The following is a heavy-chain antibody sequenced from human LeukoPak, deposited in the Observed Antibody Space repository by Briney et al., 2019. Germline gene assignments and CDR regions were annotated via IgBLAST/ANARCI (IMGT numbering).Heavy chain of an antibody. J-gene: IGHJ5*02. CDR1: GFTFSSYA. Sequence: GGSLRLSCAASGFTFSSYAMNWVRQAPGKGLKWISVISDSGGSTHYADSVKGRFTISRDNSKNTLYLQMNSLRAEDTAVYYCAKVTFEGVDPWGQGTLVTVSS. V-gene: IGHV3-23*01. CDR3: AKVTFEGVDP. CDR2: ISDSGGST. D-gene: IGHD2/OR15-2a*01.